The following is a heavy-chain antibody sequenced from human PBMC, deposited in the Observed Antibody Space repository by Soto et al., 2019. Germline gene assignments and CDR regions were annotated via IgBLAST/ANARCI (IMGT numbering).Heavy chain of an antibody. CDR2: ISFDGATK. Sequence: QEQLVESGGGVVQPGRPLRLSCAASEFTFSPYPMHWVRQAPGKGLEWVAVISFDGATKYYADSVKGRFAISRDNSMNTLYLQMNSLRTEDTAVYYCATDEAASSKSYPAMDVWGPGTTVTVSS. D-gene: IGHD6-25*01. CDR3: ATDEAASSKSYPAMDV. V-gene: IGHV3-30*09. CDR1: EFTFSPYP. J-gene: IGHJ6*02.